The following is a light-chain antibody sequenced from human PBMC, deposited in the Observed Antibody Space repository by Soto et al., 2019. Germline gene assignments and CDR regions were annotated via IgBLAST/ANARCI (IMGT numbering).Light chain of an antibody. CDR2: GAS. J-gene: IGKJ3*01. V-gene: IGKV3-15*01. CDR3: HQYNNWPPRT. Sequence: EIVMTQSPATLSVSPGERATLSCRASQSVSSNFAWYQQKPGQAPRLLIYGASTRATGIPARFSGSGSGTEFTLTISSLQSEDFAVYYCHQYNNWPPRTFGPGTKVDIK. CDR1: QSVSSN.